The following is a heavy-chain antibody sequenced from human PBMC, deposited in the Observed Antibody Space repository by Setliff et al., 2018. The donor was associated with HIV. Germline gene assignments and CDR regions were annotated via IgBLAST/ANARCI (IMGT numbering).Heavy chain of an antibody. CDR3: ARDSRIDNWFDP. CDR2: IYTSGST. J-gene: IGHJ5*02. CDR1: GGSISRSAYY. Sequence: SETLSLTCTVSGGSISRSAYYWSWIRQPAGKGLEWIGHIYTSGSTNYNPSLKSRVTIILDTSKNQFSLKLSSVTAADTAVYYCARDSRIDNWFDPWGQGTLVTVSS. V-gene: IGHV4-61*09.